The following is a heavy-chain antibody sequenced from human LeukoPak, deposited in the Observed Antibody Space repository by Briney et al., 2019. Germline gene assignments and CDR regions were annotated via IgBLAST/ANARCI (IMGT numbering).Heavy chain of an antibody. CDR1: GFSFDDLG. D-gene: IGHD3-10*01. Sequence: GGSLRLSCAASGFSFDDLGMTWVRQVPGKGLEWVAGINWNGASTGYADSVRGRFTISRDNAKNSLYLQMNSLRVDDTAVYYCAKDATLFGDQYFDYWGQGTLVIVSS. V-gene: IGHV3-20*04. CDR3: AKDATLFGDQYFDY. J-gene: IGHJ4*02. CDR2: INWNGAST.